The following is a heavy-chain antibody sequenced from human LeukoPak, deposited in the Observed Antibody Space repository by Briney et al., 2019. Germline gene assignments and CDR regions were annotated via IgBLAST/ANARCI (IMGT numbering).Heavy chain of an antibody. CDR1: GGSFSGYY. D-gene: IGHD3-22*01. J-gene: IGHJ4*02. CDR3: ARDNGYYYDSSGGKRTDY. V-gene: IGHV4-34*01. CDR2: INHSGSA. Sequence: SETLSLTCAVYGGSFSGYYWSWIRQPPGKGLEWIGEINHSGSANYNPSLKSRVTISVDTSKNQFSLKLSSVTAADTAVYYCARDNGYYYDSSGGKRTDYWGQGTLVTVSS.